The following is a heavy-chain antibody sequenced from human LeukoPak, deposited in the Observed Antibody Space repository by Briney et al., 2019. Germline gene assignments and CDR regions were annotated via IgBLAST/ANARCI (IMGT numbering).Heavy chain of an antibody. Sequence: GRSLRLSCAASGFTFSSSGMHWVRQAPGKGLEWVAVMSYDGSIKQCADSVKDRFTISRDNSKNTLHLQMNSLRPEDTAVYFCAKGPPAGGAIAHWGQGTLVTVSS. V-gene: IGHV3-30*18. CDR1: GFTFSSSG. J-gene: IGHJ4*02. D-gene: IGHD3-16*01. CDR3: AKGPPAGGAIAH. CDR2: MSYDGSIK.